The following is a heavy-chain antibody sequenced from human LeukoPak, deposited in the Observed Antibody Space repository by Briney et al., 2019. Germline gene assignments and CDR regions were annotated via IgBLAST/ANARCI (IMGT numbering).Heavy chain of an antibody. Sequence: WASVKVSCKASGYTFTSYGISWVRQAPGQGLEWMGWISAYNGNTNYAQKLQGRVTMTTDTSTSTAYMELRSLRSDDTAVYYCARGGLYDILTGLRDAFDIWGQGTMVTVSS. CDR3: ARGGLYDILTGLRDAFDI. J-gene: IGHJ3*02. CDR1: GYTFTSYG. CDR2: ISAYNGNT. D-gene: IGHD3-9*01. V-gene: IGHV1-18*01.